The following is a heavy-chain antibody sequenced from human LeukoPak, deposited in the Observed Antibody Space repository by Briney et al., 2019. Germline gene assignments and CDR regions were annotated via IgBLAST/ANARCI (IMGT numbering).Heavy chain of an antibody. Sequence: ASVKVSCKASGYTFTSYDINWVRQATGQGLEWMGWMNPKSGNTGYAQKFQGRVTMTRNTSISTAYMELSSLRSEDTAVYYCARPSDGSYNWNDGALDYWGQGTLVTVSS. CDR2: MNPKSGNT. CDR1: GYTFTSYD. V-gene: IGHV1-8*01. J-gene: IGHJ4*02. CDR3: ARPSDGSYNWNDGALDY. D-gene: IGHD1-20*01.